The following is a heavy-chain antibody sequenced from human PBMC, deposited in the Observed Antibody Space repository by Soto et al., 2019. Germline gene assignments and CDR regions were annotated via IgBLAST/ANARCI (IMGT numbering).Heavy chain of an antibody. CDR1: GYRFTSYW. CDR2: IDPSDSYT. CDR3: ARHGNAAAAVSDY. J-gene: IGHJ4*02. Sequence: GESLKISCKGSGYRFTSYWISWVRQMPGKGLQWMGRIDPSDSYTNYSPSFQGHVSISADKSISTAYLQWSSLKASDTAMYYCARHGNAAAAVSDYWGQGTLVTVSS. D-gene: IGHD6-13*01. V-gene: IGHV5-10-1*01.